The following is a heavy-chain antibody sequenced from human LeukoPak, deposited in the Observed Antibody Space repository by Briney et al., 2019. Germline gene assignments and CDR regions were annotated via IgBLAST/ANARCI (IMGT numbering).Heavy chain of an antibody. CDR3: ARPDSATLNWFDP. CDR1: AYSFTSYW. J-gene: IGHJ5*02. V-gene: IGHV5-51*01. CDR2: IYPGDSDT. D-gene: IGHD6-25*01. Sequence: GESLKISSERAAYSFTSYWIACVRQMPGKALEWMESIYPGDSDTSYSPSFHGQITISADIAITTIYLQLSSLTASDTATAFSARPDSATLNWFDPWGQGTLVTVSS.